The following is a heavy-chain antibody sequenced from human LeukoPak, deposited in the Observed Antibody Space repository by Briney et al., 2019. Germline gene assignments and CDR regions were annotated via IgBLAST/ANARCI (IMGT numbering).Heavy chain of an antibody. D-gene: IGHD5-24*01. J-gene: IGHJ3*02. CDR2: ISSSTYL. V-gene: IGHV3-21*01. CDR1: GFTLSSYS. CDR3: ARDRDSFTSLDAFDI. Sequence: PGGSLRLSCAASGFTLSSYSMNWVRQAPGKGLEWVSSISSSTYLDYADSLKGRFTISRDNAKNSLYLQMNSLRAEDTAVYYCARDRDSFTSLDAFDIWGQGTMVTVSS.